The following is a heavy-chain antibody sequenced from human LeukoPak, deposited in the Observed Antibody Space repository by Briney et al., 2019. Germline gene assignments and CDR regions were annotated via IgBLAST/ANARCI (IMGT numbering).Heavy chain of an antibody. D-gene: IGHD6-6*01. Sequence: SETLSLTCAVYGGSFSGYYWSWIRQPPGKGLEWIGYIYYSGSTNYNPSLKSRVTISVDTSKNQFSLKLSSVTAADTAVYYCARDRGSSSQNGPYGMDVWGQGTTVAVSS. V-gene: IGHV4-59*01. J-gene: IGHJ6*02. CDR3: ARDRGSSSQNGPYGMDV. CDR1: GGSFSGYY. CDR2: IYYSGST.